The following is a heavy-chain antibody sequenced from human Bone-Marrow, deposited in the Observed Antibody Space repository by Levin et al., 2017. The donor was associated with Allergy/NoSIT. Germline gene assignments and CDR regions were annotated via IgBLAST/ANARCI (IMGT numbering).Heavy chain of an antibody. Sequence: ETLSLTCAASGFTFSSYSMNWVRQAPGKGLEWVSSISSSSSYIYYADSVKGRFTISRDNAKNSLYLQMNSLRAEDTAVYYCARDRPVGGVDYWGQGTLVTVSS. CDR2: ISSSSSYI. J-gene: IGHJ4*02. V-gene: IGHV3-21*01. D-gene: IGHD3-16*01. CDR1: GFTFSSYS. CDR3: ARDRPVGGVDY.